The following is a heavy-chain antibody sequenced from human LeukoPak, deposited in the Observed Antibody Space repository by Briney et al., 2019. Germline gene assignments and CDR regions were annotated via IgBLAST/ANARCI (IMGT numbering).Heavy chain of an antibody. V-gene: IGHV1-2*02. CDR2: ITPNSGGT. J-gene: IGHJ4*02. D-gene: IGHD3-16*01. CDR1: GYTFIDYY. CDR3: ARGGLDALKHPSPYYFDY. Sequence: ASVKVSCKASGYTFIDYYLHWVRQAPGQGLEWMGWITPNSGGTNFAQKFQGRVTMTRDTSISTAYMELSRLRSDDTAVYYCARGGLDALKHPSPYYFDYWGQGTLVTVSS.